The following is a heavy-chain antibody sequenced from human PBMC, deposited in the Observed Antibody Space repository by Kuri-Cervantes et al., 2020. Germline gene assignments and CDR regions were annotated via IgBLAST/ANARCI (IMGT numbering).Heavy chain of an antibody. J-gene: IGHJ5*02. D-gene: IGHD2/OR15-2a*01. Sequence: LSLTCAASGFTFINYGLHWVRQAPGKGLEWVAFIRLDGSNKHYADSVKGRFTISRDNSKDALFLQMNSLRAEDTAVYYCAKDRENFPPRAWFDPWGQGTLVTVTS. V-gene: IGHV3-30*02. CDR3: AKDRENFPPRAWFDP. CDR1: GFTFINYG. CDR2: IRLDGSNK.